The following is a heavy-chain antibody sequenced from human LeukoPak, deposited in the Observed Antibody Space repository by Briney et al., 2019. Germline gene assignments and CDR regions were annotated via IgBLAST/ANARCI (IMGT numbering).Heavy chain of an antibody. Sequence: GGSLRLSCAASGFTFSVYWMSWVRQAPGKGLEWVANIKRDESEKYYVDSVKGRLTISRDNAKNSLYLQMNSLRAEDTAVYYCAREEGWRSFDYWGQGSLVTVSS. CDR3: AREEGWRSFDY. J-gene: IGHJ4*02. CDR1: GFTFSVYW. V-gene: IGHV3-7*04. CDR2: IKRDESEK. D-gene: IGHD2-15*01.